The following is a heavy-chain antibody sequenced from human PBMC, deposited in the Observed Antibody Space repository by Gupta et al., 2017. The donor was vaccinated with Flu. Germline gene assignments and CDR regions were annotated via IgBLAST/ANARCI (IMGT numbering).Heavy chain of an antibody. D-gene: IGHD5-12*01. CDR1: GGSISNYH. J-gene: IGHJ4*02. Sequence: QVQLQESGPGLVKPSETLFLTCTVSGGSISNYHWSWIRQPPGKGLEWIGYFHYSGSTSYNPSLKGRVTISADTSRNQFSLRLSSVTAADTAVYYCARSESGNDSGDYWGQGALVTVSS. CDR3: ARSESGNDSGDY. CDR2: FHYSGST. V-gene: IGHV4-59*08.